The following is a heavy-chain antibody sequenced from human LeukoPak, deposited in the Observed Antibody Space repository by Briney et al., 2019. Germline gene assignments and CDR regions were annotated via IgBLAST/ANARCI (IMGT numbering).Heavy chain of an antibody. V-gene: IGHV1-69*04. Sequence: SVKVSCKASGGTFSSYAISWVRQAPGQGLEWMGRIIPILGIANYAQKFQGRVTITADKSTSTAYMELSSLRSEDTAVYYCARHVYDFWSGYYPHYYYMDVWGKGTTVTVSS. J-gene: IGHJ6*03. CDR1: GGTFSSYA. D-gene: IGHD3-3*01. CDR3: ARHVYDFWSGYYPHYYYMDV. CDR2: IIPILGIA.